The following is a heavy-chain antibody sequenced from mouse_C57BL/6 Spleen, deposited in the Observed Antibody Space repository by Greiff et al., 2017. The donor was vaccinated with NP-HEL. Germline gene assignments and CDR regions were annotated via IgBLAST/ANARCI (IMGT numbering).Heavy chain of an antibody. D-gene: IGHD2-3*01. V-gene: IGHV5-4*03. Sequence: EVKLVESGGGLVKPGGSLKLSCAASGFTFSSYAMSWVRQTPEKRLEWVATISDGGSYTYYPDNVKGRFTISRDNAKNNLYLQMSHLKSEDTAMYYCARYDPPLAYWGQGTLVTVSA. CDR3: ARYDPPLAY. CDR1: GFTFSSYA. J-gene: IGHJ3*01. CDR2: ISDGGSYT.